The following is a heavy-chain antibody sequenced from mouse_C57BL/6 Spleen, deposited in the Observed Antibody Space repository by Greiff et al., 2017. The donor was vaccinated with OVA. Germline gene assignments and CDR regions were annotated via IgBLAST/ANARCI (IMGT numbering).Heavy chain of an antibody. CDR1: GFSLTSYG. CDR3: AKNDGYYENYAMDY. J-gene: IGHJ4*01. D-gene: IGHD2-3*01. Sequence: VQLQQSGPGLVQPSQSLSITCTVSGFSLTSYGVHWVRQSPGKGLEWLGVIWRGGSTDYNAAFMSRLSITKDNSKSQVFFKMNSLQADDTAIYYCAKNDGYYENYAMDYWGQGTSVTVSS. V-gene: IGHV2-5*01. CDR2: IWRGGST.